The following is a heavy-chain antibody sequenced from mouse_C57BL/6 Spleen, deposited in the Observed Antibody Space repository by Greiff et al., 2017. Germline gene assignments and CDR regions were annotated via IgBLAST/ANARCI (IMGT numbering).Heavy chain of an antibody. CDR2: ISSGGSYT. CDR3: AREGDGPDAMDY. CDR1: GFTFSSYG. J-gene: IGHJ4*01. Sequence: EVHLVESGGDLVKPGGSLKLSCAASGFTFSSYGMSWVRQTPDKRLEWVATISSGGSYTYYPDSVKGRFTISRDNAKNTLYLQMSSLKSEDTAMYYCAREGDGPDAMDYWGQGTSVTVSS. V-gene: IGHV5-6*01. D-gene: IGHD2-3*01.